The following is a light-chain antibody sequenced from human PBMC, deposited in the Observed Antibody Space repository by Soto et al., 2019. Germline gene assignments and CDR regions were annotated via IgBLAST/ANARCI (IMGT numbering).Light chain of an antibody. CDR1: TSDVGRYNL. CDR3: CSYAGSSTVV. V-gene: IGLV2-23*01. Sequence: QSVLTQPASVSGSPGQSITISCSGTTSDVGRYNLVSWYQHHPGKAPKLLIYEGSKRPSGVSNRFSGSKSGNTASLTISGLQAEDEADYYCCSYAGSSTVVFGGGTKVPS. CDR2: EGS. J-gene: IGLJ3*02.